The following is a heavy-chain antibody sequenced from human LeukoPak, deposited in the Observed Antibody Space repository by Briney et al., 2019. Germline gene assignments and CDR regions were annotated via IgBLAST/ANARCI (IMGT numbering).Heavy chain of an antibody. Sequence: GGSLRLSCVASGLSISGQWMNWVRQAPGQGLEWVANIKHDRSEEYYVDSVKGRFTISRDDGRNSVSLQMNSVRAEDTAVYYCGYTNNFYHWGQGTLVVVSS. CDR2: IKHDRSEE. V-gene: IGHV3-7*01. CDR3: GYTNNFYH. D-gene: IGHD3-16*02. J-gene: IGHJ4*02. CDR1: GLSISGQW.